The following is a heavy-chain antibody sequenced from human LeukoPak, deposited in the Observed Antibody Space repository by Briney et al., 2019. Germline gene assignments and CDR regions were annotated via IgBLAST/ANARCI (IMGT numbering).Heavy chain of an antibody. Sequence: SETLSLTCTVPGGSISSYYWSWIRQPPGKGLEWIGYIYYSGSTNYNPSLKSRVTISLDTSKNQFSLKLNSVTAADTAVYYCATRGFGDARAFDIWGQGTMVTVSS. V-gene: IGHV4-59*01. CDR2: IYYSGST. D-gene: IGHD3-10*01. CDR3: ATRGFGDARAFDI. J-gene: IGHJ3*02. CDR1: GGSISSYY.